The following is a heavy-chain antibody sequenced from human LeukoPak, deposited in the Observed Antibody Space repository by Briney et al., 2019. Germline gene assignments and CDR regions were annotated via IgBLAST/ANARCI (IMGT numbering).Heavy chain of an antibody. V-gene: IGHV3-7*05. CDR2: IKTDGSEK. CDR1: GFTFSNYW. Sequence: GGSLRLSCAASGFTFSNYWMSWVRQTPGKGLEWVANIKTDGSEKYYVDSVEGRFTISRDNAKNALFLRMNSLRAEDTAVYYCARRVVAIDFWGQGTLVTVSS. J-gene: IGHJ4*02. D-gene: IGHD2-15*01. CDR3: ARRVVAIDF.